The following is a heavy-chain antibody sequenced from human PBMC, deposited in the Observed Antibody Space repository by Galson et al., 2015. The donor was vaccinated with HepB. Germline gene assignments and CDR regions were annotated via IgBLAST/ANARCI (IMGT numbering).Heavy chain of an antibody. CDR1: GFTFTKYY. Sequence: SVKVSCKASGFTFTKYYIHWVRQAPGQGLEWMGILNPRAYSTTYAQKFQGRLTMTRDTSTTTVYMELSSLRSEDTAVYYCATRVDAGFDYWGQVTLVAVSS. CDR2: LNPRAYST. J-gene: IGHJ4*02. V-gene: IGHV1-46*03. D-gene: IGHD3-10*01. CDR3: ATRVDAGFDY.